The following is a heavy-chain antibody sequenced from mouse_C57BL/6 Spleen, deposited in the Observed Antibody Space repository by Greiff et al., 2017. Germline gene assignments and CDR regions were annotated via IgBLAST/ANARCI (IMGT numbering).Heavy chain of an antibody. CDR3: ARQQLRLRGYCDY. V-gene: IGHV5-6*02. D-gene: IGHD3-2*02. CDR1: GFTFSSYG. CDR2: ISSGGSYT. J-gene: IGHJ2*01. Sequence: MLVESGGDLVKPGGSLKLSCAASGFTFSSYGMSWVRQTPDKRLEWVATISSGGSYTYYPDSVKGRFTISRDNAKNTLYLQMSSLKSEDTAMYYCARQQLRLRGYCDYWGQGTTLTVSS.